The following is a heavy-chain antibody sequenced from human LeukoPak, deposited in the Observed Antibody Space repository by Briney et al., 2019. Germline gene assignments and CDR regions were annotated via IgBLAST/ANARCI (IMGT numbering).Heavy chain of an antibody. J-gene: IGHJ3*02. Sequence: PGGSLRLSCAASGFTFSSYWMSWVRQAPGKGLEWVANIKQDGSEKYYVDSVKGRFTISRDNAKNSLYLQMNSLRAEDTAVYYCARLAGTIFGVVDAFDIWGQGTMVTVSS. CDR1: GFTFSSYW. CDR2: IKQDGSEK. CDR3: ARLAGTIFGVVDAFDI. D-gene: IGHD3-3*01. V-gene: IGHV3-7*01.